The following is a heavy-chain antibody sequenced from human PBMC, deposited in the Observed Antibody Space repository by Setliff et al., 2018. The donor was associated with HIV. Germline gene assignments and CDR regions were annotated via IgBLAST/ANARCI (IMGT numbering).Heavy chain of an antibody. J-gene: IGHJ6*03. CDR3: ARFGTDIVATNYYYYMDV. D-gene: IGHD5-12*01. Sequence: GGSLRLSCAASGFTFSSYAMHWVRQAPGKGLEWVAVISYDGSNNYYAASVKGRFTISRDNSKNTLYLQMNSLRAEDTAVYYCARFGTDIVATNYYYYMDVWGKGTTVTVSS. V-gene: IGHV3-30*04. CDR2: ISYDGSNN. CDR1: GFTFSSYA.